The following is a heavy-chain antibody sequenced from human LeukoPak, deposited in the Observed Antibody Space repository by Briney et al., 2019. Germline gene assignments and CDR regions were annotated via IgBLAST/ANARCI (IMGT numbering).Heavy chain of an antibody. J-gene: IGHJ4*02. D-gene: IGHD1-26*01. V-gene: IGHV3-23*01. CDR2: ISGSSGGT. CDR3: AKSLVGTTRGYDY. CDR1: GFTFSVFA. Sequence: SGGSLRLSCAASGFTFSVFAMTWVRQAPGRGLEWVSAISGSSGGTFYAGSVKGRFTISRDSSKNTLYLQMNSLRDEDTAIYYCAKSLVGTTRGYDYWGQGTLVTVSS.